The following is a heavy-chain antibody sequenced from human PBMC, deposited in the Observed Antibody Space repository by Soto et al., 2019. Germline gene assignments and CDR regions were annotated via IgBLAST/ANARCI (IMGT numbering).Heavy chain of an antibody. CDR3: ARLRPAIAGGLYYDCWSSHEDY. CDR1: GYSFTNYW. Sequence: ESLKIPCKGSGYSFTNYWISWVRQMPGKGLEWMGRIDPSDSYTNYSPSFQGHVTISADKSISTAYLQWSSLKASDTAMYYCARLRPAIAGGLYYDCWSSHEDYWGQGTLVTVSS. D-gene: IGHD3-3*01. V-gene: IGHV5-10-1*01. J-gene: IGHJ4*02. CDR2: IDPSDSYT.